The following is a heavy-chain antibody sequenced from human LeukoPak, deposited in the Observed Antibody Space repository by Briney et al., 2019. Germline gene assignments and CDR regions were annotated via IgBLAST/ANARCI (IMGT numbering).Heavy chain of an antibody. Sequence: GGSLRLSCAASGFTFDDYAMHWVRQAPGKGLEWVSFISSSSNSICYADSVKGRFTISRDNAKNSLYLQMNSLRAEDTAVFYCARDLGIAHTFDYWGQGTLVTVSS. CDR2: ISSSSNSI. CDR3: ARDLGIAHTFDY. CDR1: GFTFDDYA. V-gene: IGHV3-21*01. J-gene: IGHJ4*02. D-gene: IGHD2/OR15-2a*01.